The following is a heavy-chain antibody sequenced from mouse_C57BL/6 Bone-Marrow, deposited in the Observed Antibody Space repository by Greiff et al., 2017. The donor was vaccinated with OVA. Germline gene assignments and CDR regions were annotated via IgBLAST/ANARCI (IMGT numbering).Heavy chain of an antibody. V-gene: IGHV14-4*01. CDR1: GFNIKDDY. CDR3: TTRDSSGYLFAY. CDR2: IDPENGDT. J-gene: IGHJ3*01. Sequence: VQLQQSGAELVRPGASVKLSCTASGFNIKDDYMHWVKQRPEQGLEWIGWIDPENGDTEYASKFQGKATITADTSSNTAYLQLSSLTSEDTAVYYCTTRDSSGYLFAYWGQGTLVTVSA. D-gene: IGHD3-2*02.